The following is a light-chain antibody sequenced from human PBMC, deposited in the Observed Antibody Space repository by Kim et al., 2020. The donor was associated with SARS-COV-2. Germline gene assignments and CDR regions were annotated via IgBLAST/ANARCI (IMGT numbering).Light chain of an antibody. Sequence: STGDRVTIACRASQGISSYLAWYQQKPGKAHKLMIYAASTLQSGVPSRFRGSGSGTDFTLTISCLQSEDFATYYCQQYYSYPRFTFGPGTKVDIK. CDR2: AAS. J-gene: IGKJ3*01. V-gene: IGKV1-8*01. CDR3: QQYYSYPRFT. CDR1: QGISSY.